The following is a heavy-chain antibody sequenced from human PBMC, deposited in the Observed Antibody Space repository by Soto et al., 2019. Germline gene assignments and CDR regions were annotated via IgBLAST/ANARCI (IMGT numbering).Heavy chain of an antibody. CDR3: ARGGLLWFGELYPGGAFDI. V-gene: IGHV1-18*01. CDR1: GYTFTSYG. CDR2: ISAYNGNT. J-gene: IGHJ3*02. Sequence: ASVKVSCKASGYTFTSYGISWVRQAPGQGLEWMGWISAYNGNTNYAQKLQGRVTMTTDTSTSTAYMELRSLRSDDTAVYYCARGGLLWFGELYPGGAFDIWGQGTMVTFSS. D-gene: IGHD3-10*01.